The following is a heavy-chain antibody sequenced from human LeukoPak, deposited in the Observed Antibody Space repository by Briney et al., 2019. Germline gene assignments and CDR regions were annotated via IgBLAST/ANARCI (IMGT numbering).Heavy chain of an antibody. Sequence: PGGSLRLPCAASGFTFSNAWMSWVRQAPGKGLEWVGRIKSKTDGGTTDYAAPVKGRFTISRDDSKNTLYLQMNSLKTEDTAVYYCTTHLISSGWSPFDYWGQGTLVTVSS. CDR1: GFTFSNAW. D-gene: IGHD6-19*01. CDR2: IKSKTDGGTT. J-gene: IGHJ4*02. V-gene: IGHV3-15*01. CDR3: TTHLISSGWSPFDY.